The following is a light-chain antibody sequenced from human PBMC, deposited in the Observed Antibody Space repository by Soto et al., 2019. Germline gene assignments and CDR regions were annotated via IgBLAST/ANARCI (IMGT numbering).Light chain of an antibody. CDR3: QVWDSSSDPSYV. CDR1: NSGSKS. V-gene: IGLV3-21*04. Sequence: SYELTQPPSVSVAPGKTARITCGGNNSGSKSVHWYQQKPGQAPVLVIYYDSDRPSGIPERFSGSNSGNTATLTISRVEAGDEADYYCQVWDSSSDPSYVFGTGTKLTVL. J-gene: IGLJ1*01. CDR2: YDS.